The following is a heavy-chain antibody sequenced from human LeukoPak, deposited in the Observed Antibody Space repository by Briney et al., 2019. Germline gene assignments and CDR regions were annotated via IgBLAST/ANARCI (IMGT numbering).Heavy chain of an antibody. CDR3: ARGSCTNGVCYDFDY. V-gene: IGHV4-34*01. CDR1: GGSFSGYY. Sequence: KSSETLSLTCAVYGGSFSGYYWSWIRQPPGKGLEWIGEINHSGSTNYNPSLKSRVTISVDTSKNQFSLKLSSVTAADTAVYYCARGSCTNGVCYDFDYWGQGTLVTVSS. D-gene: IGHD2-8*01. J-gene: IGHJ4*02. CDR2: INHSGST.